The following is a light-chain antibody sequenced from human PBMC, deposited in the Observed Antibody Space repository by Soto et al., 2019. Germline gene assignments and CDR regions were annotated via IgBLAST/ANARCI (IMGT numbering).Light chain of an antibody. CDR2: DAS. CDR3: RLPSNTPRT. V-gene: IGKV1-39*01. Sequence: IEITPSPATLYTSVGDRSTITCRASQTISTYVNWYRQKSGAAPELLLYDASTLQGGVPSRFSVAASGTDFTHAFSSRLPADPASYSFRLPSNTPRTFGQGTKVDIK. CDR1: QTISTY. J-gene: IGKJ1*01.